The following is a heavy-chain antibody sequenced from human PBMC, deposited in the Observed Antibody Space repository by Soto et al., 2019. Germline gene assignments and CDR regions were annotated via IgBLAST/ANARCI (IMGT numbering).Heavy chain of an antibody. J-gene: IGHJ3*02. CDR3: AKAPNWNLDAFDI. V-gene: IGHV3-23*01. D-gene: IGHD1-1*01. Sequence: EVQLLESGGGLVQPGGSLRLSCAASGFTFSSYAMSWVRQAPGKGLEWVSAISGSGGSTYYADSVKGRFTISRDNSKNTLYLQMNSPRAEDTAVYYCAKAPNWNLDAFDIWGQGTMVTVSS. CDR2: ISGSGGST. CDR1: GFTFSSYA.